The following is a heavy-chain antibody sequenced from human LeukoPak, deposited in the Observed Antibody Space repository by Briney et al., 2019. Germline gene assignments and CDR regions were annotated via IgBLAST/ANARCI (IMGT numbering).Heavy chain of an antibody. J-gene: IGHJ5*02. CDR3: ARGVTMVRGARWFDP. D-gene: IGHD3-10*01. Sequence: SETLSLTCTVSGGSISSYYWSWIRQPPGKGLEWIGYIYCSGSTNYNPSLKSRVTISVDTSKNQFSLKLSSVTAADTAVYYCARGVTMVRGARWFDPWGQGTLVTVSS. V-gene: IGHV4-59*01. CDR1: GGSISSYY. CDR2: IYCSGST.